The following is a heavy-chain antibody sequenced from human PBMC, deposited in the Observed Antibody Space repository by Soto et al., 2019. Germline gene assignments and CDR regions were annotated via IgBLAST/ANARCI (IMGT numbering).Heavy chain of an antibody. Sequence: GGSLRLSCAASGFTFRSYAMSWVRQAPGKELEWVSAISGSGGSTYYADSVKGRFTISRDNSKNTLYLQNNSLRAEDTAIYYCAKGSVSSSWCHGHFRHWDRGTRVAASS. CDR1: GFTFRSYA. CDR3: AKGSVSSSWCHGHFRH. V-gene: IGHV3-23*01. D-gene: IGHD6-13*01. J-gene: IGHJ1*01. CDR2: ISGSGGST.